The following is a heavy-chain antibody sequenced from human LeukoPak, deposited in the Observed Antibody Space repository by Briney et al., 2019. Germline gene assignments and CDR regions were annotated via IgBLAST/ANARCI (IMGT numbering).Heavy chain of an antibody. CDR3: ARSYSSSWDYYYYYYMDV. CDR2: IYYSGST. V-gene: IGHV4-39*07. J-gene: IGHJ6*03. Sequence: SETLSLTCTVSGGSISSSSYYWGWIRQPPGKGLEWIGIIYYSGSTYYNPSLKSRVTISVDTSKNQFSLKLSSVTAADTAVYYCARSYSSSWDYYYYYYMDVWGKGTTVTVSS. CDR1: GGSISSSSYY. D-gene: IGHD6-13*01.